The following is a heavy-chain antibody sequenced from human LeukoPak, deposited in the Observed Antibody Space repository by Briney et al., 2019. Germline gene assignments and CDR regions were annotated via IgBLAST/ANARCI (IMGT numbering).Heavy chain of an antibody. CDR3: ARAPGIAVAGTEYFDY. V-gene: IGHV3-48*01. D-gene: IGHD6-19*01. J-gene: IGHJ4*02. Sequence: GGSLRLSCAASGFTLSSYAMSWVRQAPGKGLEWVSYISSSSSTIYYADSVKGRFTISKDNAKNSLYLQMNSLRAEDTAVYYCARAPGIAVAGTEYFDYWGQGTLVTVSS. CDR2: ISSSSSTI. CDR1: GFTLSSYA.